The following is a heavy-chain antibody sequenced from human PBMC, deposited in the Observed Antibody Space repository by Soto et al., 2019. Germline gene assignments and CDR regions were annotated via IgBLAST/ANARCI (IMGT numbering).Heavy chain of an antibody. Sequence: RLSCADSGFTFSSYAMSWVRQAPGKGLEWVSAISGSGGSTYYADSVKGRFTISRDNSKNTLYLQMNSLRAEDTAVYYCATANTSSGYDSPGYWGQGTLVTVSS. V-gene: IGHV3-23*01. CDR3: ATANTSSGYDSPGY. J-gene: IGHJ4*02. CDR1: GFTFSSYA. CDR2: ISGSGGST. D-gene: IGHD5-12*01.